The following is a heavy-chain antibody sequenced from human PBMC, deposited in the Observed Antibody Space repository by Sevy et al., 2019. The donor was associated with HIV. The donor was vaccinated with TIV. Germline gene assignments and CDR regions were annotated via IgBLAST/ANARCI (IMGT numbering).Heavy chain of an antibody. D-gene: IGHD3-16*02. CDR3: ARDVSGGERLGQLSVYFDY. V-gene: IGHV3-30-3*01. CDR2: ISFNGGNK. J-gene: IGHJ4*02. CDR1: GFPFTTYA. Sequence: GGSLRLSCAASGFPFTTYAVHWVRQAPGKGLEWLAVISFNGGNKFYADSVRGRFTISRDNSENTMYLQMNSLRVEDTAMYYCARDVSGGERLGQLSVYFDYWGQGTLVTVS.